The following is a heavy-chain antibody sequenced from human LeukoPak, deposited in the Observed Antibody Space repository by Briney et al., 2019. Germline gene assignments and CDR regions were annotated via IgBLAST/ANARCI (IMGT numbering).Heavy chain of an antibody. CDR1: GGSISSSSYY. J-gene: IGHJ5*02. CDR3: ARGGEPASMVRGVIRWFDP. V-gene: IGHV4-39*01. Sequence: SETLSLTCTVSGGSISSSSYYWGWIRQPPGKGLEWIGSIYYSGSTYYNPSLKSRVTISVDTSKNQFSLKLSSVTAADTAVYYCARGGEPASMVRGVIRWFDPWGQGTLVTVSS. CDR2: IYYSGST. D-gene: IGHD3-10*01.